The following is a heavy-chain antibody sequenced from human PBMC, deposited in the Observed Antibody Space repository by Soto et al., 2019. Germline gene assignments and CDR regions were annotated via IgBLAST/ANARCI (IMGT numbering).Heavy chain of an antibody. Sequence: QVQLQESGPRLVRPSETLSLTCAVSGGSISSTHSWSWVRQPPGKGLEWIAEIYYSGSTNYNPSLKSRATISVDKSKNQFSLKLNSVTAADTAVYFCARAVALPGLFYFDFWGQGTLVTVSS. CDR3: ARAVALPGLFYFDF. J-gene: IGHJ4*02. V-gene: IGHV4-4*02. CDR1: GGSISSTHS. CDR2: IYYSGST. D-gene: IGHD2-21*01.